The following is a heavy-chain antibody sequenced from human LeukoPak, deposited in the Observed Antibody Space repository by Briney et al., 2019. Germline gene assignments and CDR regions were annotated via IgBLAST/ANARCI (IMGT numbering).Heavy chain of an antibody. J-gene: IGHJ4*02. CDR2: NSGSSAIT. V-gene: IGHV3-48*01. D-gene: IGHD6-13*01. CDR1: GFTINTYN. CDR3: ARETVYSSSWFDY. Sequence: GGSLRLSCAASGFTINTYNMNWVRQAPGKGLEWVSYNSGSSAITYYADSARGRFTISRDTAKNSLYLHMNSLRAEDTAVYYCARETVYSSSWFDYWGQGTLVTVSS.